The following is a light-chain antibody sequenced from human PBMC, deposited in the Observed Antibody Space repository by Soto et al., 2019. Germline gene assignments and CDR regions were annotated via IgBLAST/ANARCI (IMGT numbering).Light chain of an antibody. CDR1: QSLLYRSTNKNY. V-gene: IGKV4-1*01. CDR3: QQYYVTPRT. CDR2: WAS. Sequence: VMTQSPDSLAVSLGERATINCKSSQSLLYRSTNKNYLAWYQQKPGQPPKLLIYWASTRNSGVPDRFSGSGSGTDFTLAISRLQAEDVAVYYCQQYYVTPRTFGQGTKVEI. J-gene: IGKJ1*01.